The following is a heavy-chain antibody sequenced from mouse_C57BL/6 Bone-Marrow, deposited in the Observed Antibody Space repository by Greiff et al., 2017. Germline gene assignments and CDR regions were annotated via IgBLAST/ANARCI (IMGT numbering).Heavy chain of an antibody. V-gene: IGHV1-64*01. CDR1: GYTFTSYW. D-gene: IGHD4-1*01. CDR3: ARETGPRSYFDY. J-gene: IGHJ2*01. Sequence: QVQLQQSGAELVKPGASVKLSCKASGYTFTSYWMHWVKQRPGQGLEWIGMIHPNSGSTNYNEKFSSKATLTVDKSSSTAYMQLSSLTSEDSAVYYCARETGPRSYFDYWGQGTTLTVSS. CDR2: IHPNSGST.